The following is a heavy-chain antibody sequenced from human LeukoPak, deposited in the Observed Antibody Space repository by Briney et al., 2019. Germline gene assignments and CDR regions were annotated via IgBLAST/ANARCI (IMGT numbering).Heavy chain of an antibody. D-gene: IGHD3-9*01. CDR3: ARGGRYSYGMGV. V-gene: IGHV4-34*01. J-gene: IGHJ6*02. Sequence: SETLSLTCAVYGGSFSGYYWSWIRQPPGKGLEWIGEINHSGSTNYNPSLKSRVTISVDTSKNQFSLKLSSVTAADTAVYYCARGGRYSYGMGVWGQGTTVTVSS. CDR2: INHSGST. CDR1: GGSFSGYY.